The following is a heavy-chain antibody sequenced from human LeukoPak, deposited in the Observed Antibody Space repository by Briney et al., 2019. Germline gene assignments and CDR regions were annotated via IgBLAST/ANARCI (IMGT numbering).Heavy chain of an antibody. Sequence: GGSLRLSCAASGFTFSSYWMSWVRPAPGKGLEGVGNIKEYGSEKKYVDSVKGRFTISRDTAKTSLYLQMNSLRAEDTAVYYCARVGTLAWGSIPLFSYYYYMNVWGKGTTVTVSS. D-gene: IGHD7-27*01. CDR3: ARVGTLAWGSIPLFSYYYYMNV. CDR2: IKEYGSEK. J-gene: IGHJ6*03. V-gene: IGHV3-7*01. CDR1: GFTFSSYW.